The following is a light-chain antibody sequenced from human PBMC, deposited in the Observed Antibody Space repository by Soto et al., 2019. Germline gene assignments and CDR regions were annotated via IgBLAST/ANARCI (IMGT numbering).Light chain of an antibody. Sequence: DIQMTQSPSSLSASVGARVTITCQASEGITNYLNWYQQKPGKVPKLLIYDASNLEVGVPSRFSGSGSGTEFTFTISSLQPEDIATYYCHQYDSLPYTFGQGTKLEIK. CDR1: EGITNY. V-gene: IGKV1-33*01. CDR3: HQYDSLPYT. CDR2: DAS. J-gene: IGKJ2*01.